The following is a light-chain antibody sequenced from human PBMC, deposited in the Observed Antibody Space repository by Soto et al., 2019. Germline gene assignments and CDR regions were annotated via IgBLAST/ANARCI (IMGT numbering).Light chain of an antibody. CDR3: QQRSNWPPIT. V-gene: IGKV3-11*01. CDR2: GAF. J-gene: IGKJ5*01. CDR1: QSVSNNY. Sequence: EIVLTQSPGTLSLSPGERATLSCRASQSVSNNYLAWYQQKSGQAPRLLIYGAFSRANGIPVRFSGSGSGTDFTLTINSLEPEDFAIYYCQQRSNWPPITFGQGTRLEIK.